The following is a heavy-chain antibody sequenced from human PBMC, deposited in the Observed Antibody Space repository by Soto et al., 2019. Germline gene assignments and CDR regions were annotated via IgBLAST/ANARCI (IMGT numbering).Heavy chain of an antibody. D-gene: IGHD3-10*01. CDR1: GFTFSSYA. Sequence: EVQLLESGGGLVQPGGSLRLSCAASGFTFSSYAMSWVRQAPGKGLEWVSAISGSGGSTYYADSVKGRFTISRDNSXNXRYLQMNSLRAEDTAVYYCAKVAMGFVLLWFGEFDYWGQGTLVTVSS. V-gene: IGHV3-23*01. J-gene: IGHJ4*02. CDR2: ISGSGGST. CDR3: AKVAMGFVLLWFGEFDY.